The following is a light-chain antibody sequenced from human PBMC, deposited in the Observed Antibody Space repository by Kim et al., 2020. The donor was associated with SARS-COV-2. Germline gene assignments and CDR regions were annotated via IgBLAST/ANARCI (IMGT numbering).Light chain of an antibody. CDR2: GSS. J-gene: IGKJ5*01. V-gene: IGKV1D-12*01. CDR3: QQADSFPIT. CDR1: EVISTW. Sequence: DIQMTQSPSSVSASVGDRVTITCRASEVISTWLGWYQQRPGKAPTLLIYGSSTLRTGVPSRFRGSGSGTHFTLTISSLQPEDFATYYCQQADSFPITFGQGTRLEIK.